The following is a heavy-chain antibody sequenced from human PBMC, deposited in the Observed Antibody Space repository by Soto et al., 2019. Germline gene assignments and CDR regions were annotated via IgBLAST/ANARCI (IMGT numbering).Heavy chain of an antibody. V-gene: IGHV1-18*01. Sequence: QVQLVQSGAEVKKPGASVKVSCKASGYTFTSYGISWVRQAPGQGLEWMGWISAYNGNTNYAQKLQGRVTMTTDTSTGTAYMELRSLGSDDTAVYYWAGDSPEVRGAYGFDPWGQGTLVTVSS. D-gene: IGHD3-10*01. J-gene: IGHJ5*02. CDR1: GYTFTSYG. CDR3: AGDSPEVRGAYGFDP. CDR2: ISAYNGNT.